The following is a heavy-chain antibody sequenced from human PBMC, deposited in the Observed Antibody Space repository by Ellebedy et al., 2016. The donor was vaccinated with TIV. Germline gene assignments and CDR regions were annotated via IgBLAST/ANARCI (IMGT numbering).Heavy chain of an antibody. Sequence: SLKISCAASGFSFHDYAMHWVRQPPGKGLEWVSGVSWNSDRIGYADSVKGRFTISRDNAKNSLDLQMNSLRPEDTALYYCVKSTYGGATKGPYYNCAMDVWGQGTTVTVSS. CDR1: GFSFHDYA. CDR3: VKSTYGGATKGPYYNCAMDV. D-gene: IGHD1-26*01. J-gene: IGHJ6*02. CDR2: VSWNSDRI. V-gene: IGHV3-9*01.